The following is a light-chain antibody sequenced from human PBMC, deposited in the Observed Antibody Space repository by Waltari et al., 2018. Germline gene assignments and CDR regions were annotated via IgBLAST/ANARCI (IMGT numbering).Light chain of an antibody. J-gene: IGLJ3*02. CDR2: DVS. V-gene: IGLV2-14*03. CDR3: SSYTSSSTLV. Sequence: QSALTQPASVSGSPGQSITISCTGTSSDVGGYKYVAWYQQHPGKAPKLMIYDVSNRPSGVSNRFSGSKSGNTASLTISGLQAEDEADYHCSSYTSSSTLVFGGGTKLTVL. CDR1: SSDVGGYKY.